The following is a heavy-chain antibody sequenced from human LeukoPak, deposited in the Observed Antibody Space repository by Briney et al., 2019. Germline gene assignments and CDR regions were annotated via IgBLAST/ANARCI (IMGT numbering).Heavy chain of an antibody. J-gene: IGHJ4*02. CDR2: IKDNGAGGTT. V-gene: IGHV3-15*05. CDR1: GFTFSHAW. Sequence: GGSLRLSCGGSGFTFSHAWMSWVRRAPGKGLEWVGRIKDNGAGGTTDYAAPVKGRVTISRDDSKNTVYMDIKSLRTEDTAVYFCATTRRGDGIGYWGQGTLVIVSS. D-gene: IGHD2-21*02. CDR3: ATTRRGDGIGY.